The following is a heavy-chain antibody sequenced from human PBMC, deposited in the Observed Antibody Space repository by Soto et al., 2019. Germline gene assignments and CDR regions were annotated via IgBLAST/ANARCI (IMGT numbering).Heavy chain of an antibody. CDR1: GLGVTNSH. CDR2: IYSGGSGT. CDR3: VRDVAGGARFVRFDL. V-gene: IGHV3-53*01. J-gene: IGHJ5*02. Sequence: GGSLRLSCAASGLGVTNSHISWVRQAPGKGLEWVSLIYSGGSGTRYADSVKGRFIVSRDNSKNTVNLQMNSLRVEDTAIYYCVRDVAGGARFVRFDLWGQGTVVTVSS. D-gene: IGHD6-6*01.